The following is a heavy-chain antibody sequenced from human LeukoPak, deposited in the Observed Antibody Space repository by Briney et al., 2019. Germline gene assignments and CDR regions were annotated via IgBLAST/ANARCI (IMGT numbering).Heavy chain of an antibody. CDR1: GGSISSGGYS. Sequence: PSQTLSLTCAVSGGSISSGGYSWSWIRQPAGKGLEWIGRIYTSGSTNYNPSLKSRVTMSVDTSKNQFSLKLSSVTAADTAVYYCARDLVIPYQPAVPFDYWGQGTLVTVSS. J-gene: IGHJ4*02. CDR3: ARDLVIPYQPAVPFDY. V-gene: IGHV4-61*02. D-gene: IGHD2-2*01. CDR2: IYTSGST.